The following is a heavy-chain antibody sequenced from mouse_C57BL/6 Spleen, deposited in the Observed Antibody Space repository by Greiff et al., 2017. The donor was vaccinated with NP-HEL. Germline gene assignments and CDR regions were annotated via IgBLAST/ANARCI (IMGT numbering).Heavy chain of an antibody. CDR2: IDPSDSET. D-gene: IGHD2-1*01. V-gene: IGHV1-52*01. J-gene: IGHJ4*01. Sequence: QVQLKQPGAELVRPGSSVKLSCKASGYTFTSYWMHWVKQRPIQGLEWIGNIDPSDSETHYNQKFKDKATLTVDKSSSTAYMQLSSLTSEDSAVYYCARKEGGYYGNYNAMDYWGQGTSVTVSS. CDR1: GYTFTSYW. CDR3: ARKEGGYYGNYNAMDY.